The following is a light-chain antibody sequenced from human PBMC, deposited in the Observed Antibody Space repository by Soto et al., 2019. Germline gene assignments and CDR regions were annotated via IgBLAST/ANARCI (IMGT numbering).Light chain of an antibody. CDR2: DAY. Sequence: DIQMTKSPSTLSASVGDRVTITCRASQSINTWLAWYQQKPGNAPKVLIYDAYSLQSGVPSRFSGSGSGTEFTLTISSLQPDDFETYYCQQYHSYSYTFGQWTKLEMK. CDR3: QQYHSYSYT. CDR1: QSINTW. J-gene: IGKJ2*01. V-gene: IGKV1-5*01.